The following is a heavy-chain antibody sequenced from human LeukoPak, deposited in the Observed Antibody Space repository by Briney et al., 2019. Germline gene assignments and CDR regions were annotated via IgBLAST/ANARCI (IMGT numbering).Heavy chain of an antibody. Sequence: ASVKFSCKASGGTFSSYAISWVRQAPEQGLEWMGRIIPILGIANYAQKCQGRVTITADKSTSTAYMELSSLRSEDTAVYYCAREYYDILTGLERSYGDYWGQGTLVTVSS. CDR1: GGTFSSYA. V-gene: IGHV1-69*10. D-gene: IGHD3-9*01. CDR2: IIPILGIA. J-gene: IGHJ4*02. CDR3: AREYYDILTGLERSYGDY.